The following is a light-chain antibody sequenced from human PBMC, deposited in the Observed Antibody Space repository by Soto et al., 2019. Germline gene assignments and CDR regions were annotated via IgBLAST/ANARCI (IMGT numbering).Light chain of an antibody. CDR3: QHSKSYSEA. J-gene: IGKJ1*01. CDR1: QTISSW. Sequence: DIQMNQSTSTLSGSLGDRVTITRRASQTISSWLAWYQPTKGKPPKLLIYKASTLKSGVPSRFSGRGSRTECTLALSRLQTDDVVTDYCQHSKSYSEAFGQGTKVDIK. V-gene: IGKV1-5*03. CDR2: KAS.